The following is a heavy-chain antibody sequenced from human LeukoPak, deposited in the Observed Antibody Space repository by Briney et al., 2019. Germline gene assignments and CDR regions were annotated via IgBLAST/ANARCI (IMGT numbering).Heavy chain of an antibody. J-gene: IGHJ4*02. CDR2: IYHGGST. V-gene: IGHV4-59*01. D-gene: IGHD3-10*01. CDR1: GGSISSYY. Sequence: SETLSLTCTVSGGSISSYYWSWIRQPPGKGLEWIGYIYHGGSTNYNPSLKSRVTISVDTSKNQFSLKLSSVTAADTAVYYCARGRMVRGVIITSYFDYWGQGTLVTVSS. CDR3: ARGRMVRGVIITSYFDY.